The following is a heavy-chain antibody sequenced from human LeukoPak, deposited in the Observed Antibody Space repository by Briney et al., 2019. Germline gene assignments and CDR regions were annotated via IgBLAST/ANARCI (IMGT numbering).Heavy chain of an antibody. CDR3: ARGRELLWFGELREAGWFDP. Sequence: GASVKVSCKASGYTFTGYDINWVRQATGQGLEWMGWMNPNSGNTGYVQKFQGRVTMTRNTSISTAYMELSSLRSEDTAVYYCARGRELLWFGELREAGWFDPWGQGTLVTVSS. V-gene: IGHV1-8*01. D-gene: IGHD3-10*01. CDR2: MNPNSGNT. CDR1: GYTFTGYD. J-gene: IGHJ5*02.